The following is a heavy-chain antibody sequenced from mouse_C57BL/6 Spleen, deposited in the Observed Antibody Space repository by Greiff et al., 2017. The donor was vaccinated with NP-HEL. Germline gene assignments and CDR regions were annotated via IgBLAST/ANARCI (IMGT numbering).Heavy chain of an antibody. CDR1: GYTFTSYW. Sequence: VKLQQPGAELVRPGSSVKLSCKASGYTFTSYWMHWVKQRPIQGLEWIGNIDPSDSETHYNQKFKDKATLTVDKSSSTAYMQLSSLTSEDSAVYYCARSSYYYGLDYWGQGTTLTVSS. V-gene: IGHV1-52*01. CDR3: ARSSYYYGLDY. CDR2: IDPSDSET. J-gene: IGHJ2*01. D-gene: IGHD1-1*01.